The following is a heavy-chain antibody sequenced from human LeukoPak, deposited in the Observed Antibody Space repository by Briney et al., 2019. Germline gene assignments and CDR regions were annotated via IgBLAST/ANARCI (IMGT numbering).Heavy chain of an antibody. J-gene: IGHJ5*02. V-gene: IGHV1-46*01. CDR1: GYTFTSYY. CDR2: INPSGGST. CDR3: ARDAHSSGWGDFWWFDP. Sequence: ASVKVSCKASGYTFTSYYMHWVRQAPGQGLEWMGIINPSGGSTSYAQKFQGRVTMTRDMSTSTVYMELSSLRSEDTAVYYCARDAHSSGWGDFWWFDPWGQGTLVTVSS. D-gene: IGHD6-19*01.